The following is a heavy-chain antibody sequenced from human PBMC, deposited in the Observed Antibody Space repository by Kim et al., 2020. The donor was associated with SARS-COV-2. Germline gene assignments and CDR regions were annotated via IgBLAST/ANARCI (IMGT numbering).Heavy chain of an antibody. Sequence: GGSLRLSCAASGFTFSSYGMHWVRQAPGKGLEWVAVISYDGSNKYYADSVKGRFTISRDNSKNTLYLQMNSLRAEDTAVYYCAKDRRYYDILTGYLTPHYYYDYGMDVWGQGTTVTVSS. D-gene: IGHD3-9*01. CDR3: AKDRRYYDILTGYLTPHYYYDYGMDV. J-gene: IGHJ6*02. CDR1: GFTFSSYG. CDR2: ISYDGSNK. V-gene: IGHV3-30*18.